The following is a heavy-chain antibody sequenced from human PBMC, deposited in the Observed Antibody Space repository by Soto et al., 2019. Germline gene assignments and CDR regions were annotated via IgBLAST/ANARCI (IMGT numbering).Heavy chain of an antibody. D-gene: IGHD3-16*01. CDR1: GFTFNGAW. V-gene: IGHV3-15*07. CDR2: VKSKVDGGSI. J-gene: IGHJ4*02. CDR3: SADLPDWGAYAFDY. Sequence: GGSLRLSCTAAGFTFNGAWMNWVRQAPGKGLEWVGRVKSKVDGGSIDYAAPVRGRFTISRDDSRSTVDLQMNSLSAEDSAMYYCSADLPDWGAYAFDYWGQGALVTVSS.